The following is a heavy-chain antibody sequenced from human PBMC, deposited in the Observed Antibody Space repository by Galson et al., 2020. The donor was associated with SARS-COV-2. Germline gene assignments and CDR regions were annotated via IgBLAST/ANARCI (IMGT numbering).Heavy chain of an antibody. V-gene: IGHV3-74*03. D-gene: IGHD6-13*01. CDR2: INGDGSTT. CDR1: GFTFSSHW. Sequence: SCAASGFTFSSHWMHWVRQAPGKGPVWVSRINGDGSTTTYADSVKGRFSISRDNAKNTLYLQMNSLRAEDTAVYYCARTSSSWYVSFDSWGQGTLVTVSS. CDR3: ARTSSSWYVSFDS. J-gene: IGHJ4*02.